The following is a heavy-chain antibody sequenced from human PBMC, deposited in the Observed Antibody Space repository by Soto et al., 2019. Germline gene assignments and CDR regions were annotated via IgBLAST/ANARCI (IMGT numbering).Heavy chain of an antibody. J-gene: IGHJ4*02. Sequence: QVQLVESGGGVVQPGRSLRLSCAASGFTFSSYGMHWVRQAPGKGLEWVAVISYDGSNKYYADSVKGRFTISRDNSKNTLYLQMNSLRAEDTAVYYCAVTLLGRYEYSSGWYQEYRFDYWGQGTLVTVSS. V-gene: IGHV3-30*03. CDR2: ISYDGSNK. CDR3: AVTLLGRYEYSSGWYQEYRFDY. D-gene: IGHD6-19*01. CDR1: GFTFSSYG.